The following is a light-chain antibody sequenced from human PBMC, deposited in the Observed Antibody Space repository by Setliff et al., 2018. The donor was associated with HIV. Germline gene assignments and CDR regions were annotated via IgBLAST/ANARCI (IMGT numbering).Light chain of an antibody. CDR2: QAT. CDR3: CSNTGSNTYV. CDR1: NSDIGRYNL. Sequence: QSALTQPASVSGSPGQSITISCTGTNSDIGRYNLVSWYQQYPGKAPKLMIYQATKRPSVVSNRFSGSKSGNTASLTISGLQAEDEADYYCCSNTGSNTYVFGSGTKVTVL. J-gene: IGLJ1*01. V-gene: IGLV2-23*01.